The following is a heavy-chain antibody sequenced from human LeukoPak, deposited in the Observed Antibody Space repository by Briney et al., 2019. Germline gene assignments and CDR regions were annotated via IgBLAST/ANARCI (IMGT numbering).Heavy chain of an antibody. CDR3: ARDPDAAGGYYFDY. V-gene: IGHV3-33*01. CDR1: GFTFSSYG. Sequence: PGRSLRLSCAASGFTFSSYGMHWVRQAPGKGLEWVAVIWYDGSNKYYADSVKGRFTISRDNSKNTLYLQMNSLRAEDTAVYYCARDPDAAGGYYFDYWGQGTLVTVSS. J-gene: IGHJ4*02. D-gene: IGHD3-10*01. CDR2: IWYDGSNK.